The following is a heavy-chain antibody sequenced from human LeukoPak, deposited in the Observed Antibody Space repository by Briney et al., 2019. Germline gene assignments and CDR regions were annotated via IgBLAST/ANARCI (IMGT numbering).Heavy chain of an antibody. V-gene: IGHV5-51*01. Sequence: GESLQISGKCPGNNLSTYWHAVGRQVPGKGLEWMEIIYPGDSDTRYSPSFQGQVTISADKSISTAHLQWSSLKASDTDMYYYSRLLQGLAGTWGYWGQGTLVTVSS. D-gene: IGHD6-19*01. CDR3: SRLLQGLAGTWGY. J-gene: IGHJ4*02. CDR2: IYPGDSDT. CDR1: GNNLSTYW.